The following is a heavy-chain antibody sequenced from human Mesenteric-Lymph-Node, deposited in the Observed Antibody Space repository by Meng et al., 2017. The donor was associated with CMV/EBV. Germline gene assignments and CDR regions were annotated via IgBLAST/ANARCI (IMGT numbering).Heavy chain of an antibody. J-gene: IGHJ4*02. CDR1: GYTFSGYY. V-gene: IGHV1-2*02. CDR2: INVNSGGT. D-gene: IGHD6-25*01. Sequence: ASVKVSCKASGYTFSGYYLHWVRQAPGQGLEWMGWINVNSGGTTYAQKFQGSVTMTRDTSMTTAYMELTRLKSDDTAIYYCARRGAVGGSFDFWGQGTLVTVS. CDR3: ARRGAVGGSFDF.